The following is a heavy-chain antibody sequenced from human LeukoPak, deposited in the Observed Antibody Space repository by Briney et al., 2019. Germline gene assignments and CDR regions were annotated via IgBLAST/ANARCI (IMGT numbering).Heavy chain of an antibody. V-gene: IGHV4-34*01. CDR2: INHSGST. D-gene: IGHD3-9*01. Sequence: SETLSLTCAAYGGSFSGYYWSWIRQPPGKGLEWIGEINHSGSTNYNPSLKSRVTISVDTSKNQFSLKLSSVTAADTAVYYCARRVSAYYDILTGYYKGGFDYWGQGTLVTVSS. CDR3: ARRVSAYYDILTGYYKGGFDY. J-gene: IGHJ4*02. CDR1: GGSFSGYY.